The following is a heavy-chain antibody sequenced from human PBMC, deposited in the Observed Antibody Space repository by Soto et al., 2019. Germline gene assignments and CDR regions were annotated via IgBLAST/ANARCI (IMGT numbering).Heavy chain of an antibody. V-gene: IGHV4-31*03. CDR3: ARERDYYDSSGPQNYFDY. D-gene: IGHD3-22*01. J-gene: IGHJ4*02. CDR1: GGSISSGGYY. CDR2: IYYSGST. Sequence: SETLSLTCTVSGGSISSGGYYWSWIRQHPGKGLEWIGYIYYSGSTYYNPSLKSRVTISVDTSKNQFSLKLSSVTAADTAVYYCARERDYYDSSGPQNYFDYWGQGTLVTVSS.